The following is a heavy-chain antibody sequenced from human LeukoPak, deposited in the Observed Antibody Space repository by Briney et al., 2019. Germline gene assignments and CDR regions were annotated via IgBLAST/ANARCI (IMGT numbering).Heavy chain of an antibody. CDR2: IKQDGGEK. V-gene: IGHV3-7*01. CDR1: GFTFSTYW. D-gene: IGHD1-1*01. Sequence: GGSLGLSCVASGFTFSTYWMSWVRQAPGKGLEWVANIKQDGGEKYYVNSVKGRFTISRDNAKNSLYLQMNILRAEDTAVYYCARDGRPLDYWGQGTLVTVSS. CDR3: ARDGRPLDY. J-gene: IGHJ4*02.